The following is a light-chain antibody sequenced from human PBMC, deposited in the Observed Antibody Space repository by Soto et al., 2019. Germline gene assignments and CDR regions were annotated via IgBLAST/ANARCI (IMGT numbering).Light chain of an antibody. CDR1: QSVTNKY. V-gene: IGKV3-20*01. CDR2: GSS. CDR3: EEDGCSPPYT. J-gene: IGKJ2*01. Sequence: EVVLTQSPGTLSLSPGERATLSCRASQSVTNKYLAWYQQKPGQAPRLLIFGSSDRATGIPDRFSGSGSGTAFSSTVGRLEPDDFALYSWEEDGCSPPYTVGRGTKLESK.